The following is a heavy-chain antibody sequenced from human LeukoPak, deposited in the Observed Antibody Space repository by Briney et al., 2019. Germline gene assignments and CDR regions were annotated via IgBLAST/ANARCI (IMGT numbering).Heavy chain of an antibody. Sequence: GGSLRLSCAASGFTSSSAWMSWVRQAPGKGLEWVGHIKGKTDGGTTDYAAPVQGRFTISRDDSKNTLFLQMNSLKTEDTAVYYCTTGTWIQLWLADYWGQGTLVTVSS. CDR1: GFTSSSAW. CDR3: TTGTWIQLWLADY. CDR2: IKGKTDGGTT. V-gene: IGHV3-15*01. D-gene: IGHD5-18*01. J-gene: IGHJ4*02.